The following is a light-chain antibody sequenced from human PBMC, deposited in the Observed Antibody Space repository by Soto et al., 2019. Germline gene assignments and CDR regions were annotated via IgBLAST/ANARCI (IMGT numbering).Light chain of an antibody. Sequence: DIPMTQSPSTLSASVGDRVTITCRASQSISSWLAWYQQKPGKAPKLLIYKASSLESGVPSRFSGSGSGTEFTLTISSLQPDDFATYYCQQYNSWWTFGQGTQLEIK. J-gene: IGKJ2*02. CDR3: QQYNSWWT. CDR2: KAS. CDR1: QSISSW. V-gene: IGKV1-5*03.